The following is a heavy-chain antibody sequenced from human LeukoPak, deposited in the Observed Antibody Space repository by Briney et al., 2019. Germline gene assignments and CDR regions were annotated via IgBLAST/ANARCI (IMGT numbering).Heavy chain of an antibody. J-gene: IGHJ4*02. V-gene: IGHV3-23*01. CDR3: AKDLIAYSYGYAGRSNFDY. Sequence: PGGSLRLSCVASGFSFGSYAMNWVRQAPGKGLEWGSDISGGGGNTYYPDSGKGRFTISRDNSKNTLYLQMNSLRAEDTAIYYCAKDLIAYSYGYAGRSNFDYWGQGTLVTVSS. CDR1: GFSFGSYA. D-gene: IGHD5-18*01. CDR2: ISGGGGNT.